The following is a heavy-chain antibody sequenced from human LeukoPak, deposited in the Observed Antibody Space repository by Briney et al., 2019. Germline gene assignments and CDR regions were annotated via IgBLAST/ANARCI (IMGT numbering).Heavy chain of an antibody. CDR2: ISGSGGST. D-gene: IGHD3-10*01. J-gene: IGHJ1*01. V-gene: IGHV3-23*01. CDR3: AKDLVAGSYLEYFQH. CDR1: GFTFSSYA. Sequence: GGSLRLSCAASGFTFSSYAMSWVRQAPGKGLEWVPAISGSGGSTYYADSVKGRFTISRDNSKNTLYLQMNSLRAEDTAVYYCAKDLVAGSYLEYFQHWGQGTLVTVSS.